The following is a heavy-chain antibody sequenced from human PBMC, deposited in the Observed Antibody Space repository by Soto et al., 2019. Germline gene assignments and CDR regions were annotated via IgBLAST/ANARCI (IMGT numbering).Heavy chain of an antibody. V-gene: IGHV1-2*04. Sequence: ASVKVSCKASGYTFTGYYMHWVRQAPGQGLEWMGWINPNSGGTHYAQKFQGWVTMTRDTSISTAYMELSRLRSDDTAVYYCARERHDCSSTSCYDPQHFDYWGQGTLVTVSS. CDR2: INPNSGGT. D-gene: IGHD2-2*01. CDR3: ARERHDCSSTSCYDPQHFDY. CDR1: GYTFTGYY. J-gene: IGHJ4*02.